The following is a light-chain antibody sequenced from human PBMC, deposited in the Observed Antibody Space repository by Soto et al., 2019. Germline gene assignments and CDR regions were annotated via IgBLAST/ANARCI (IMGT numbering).Light chain of an antibody. CDR1: QDISNC. CDR2: DAS. V-gene: IGKV1-33*01. J-gene: IGKJ5*01. Sequence: DMQMTQSPSSLSASLGDGVTITCQASQDISNCLNWYQQKPGKAPKLLIYDASNLETGVPSRFSGSGSGTDFTFTISSLQPEDIATYYCQQYGTFGQGTRLEIK. CDR3: QQYGT.